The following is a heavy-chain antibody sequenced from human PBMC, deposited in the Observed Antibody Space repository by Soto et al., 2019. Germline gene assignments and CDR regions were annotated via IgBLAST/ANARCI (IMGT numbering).Heavy chain of an antibody. J-gene: IGHJ5*02. CDR2: IYYSGST. CDR1: AVPISSSLCC. Sequence: SELLSAPRRFFAVPISSSLCCGGWINQPPGKGLEWIGSIYYSGSTYYNPSLKSRVTISVDTSKNQFSLKLSSVTAADTAVYYCARREYDRRNWFDRWGQGTLVTGSS. D-gene: IGHD3-22*01. CDR3: ARREYDRRNWFDR. V-gene: IGHV4-39*01.